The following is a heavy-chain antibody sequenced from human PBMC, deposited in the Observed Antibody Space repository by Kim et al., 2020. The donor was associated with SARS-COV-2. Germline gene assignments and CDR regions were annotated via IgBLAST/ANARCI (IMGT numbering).Heavy chain of an antibody. CDR2: INAGNGNT. CDR3: AREAGVITFGGVIVIPGWFDP. D-gene: IGHD3-16*02. V-gene: IGHV1-3*01. Sequence: ASVKVSCKASGYTFTSYAMHWVRQAPGQRLEWMGWINAGNGNTKYSQKFQGRVTITRDTSASTAYMELSSLRSEDTAVYYCAREAGVITFGGVIVIPGWFDPWGQGTLVTVSS. CDR1: GYTFTSYA. J-gene: IGHJ5*02.